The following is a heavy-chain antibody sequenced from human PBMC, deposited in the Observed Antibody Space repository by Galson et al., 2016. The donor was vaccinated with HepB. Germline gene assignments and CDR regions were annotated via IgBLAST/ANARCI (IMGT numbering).Heavy chain of an antibody. Sequence: PALVKPTQTLTLTCTFSGFSLSTSGEGVGWTRQPPGKALEWLALIYWNDDKRYSPSLRSRLTITKDTSKNQVVLTRTNMDPVDTATYYCAHRRSGYCNSISGCYLDYWSQGALVTVSS. CDR2: IYWNDDK. D-gene: IGHD2-2*01. CDR3: AHRRSGYCNSISGCYLDY. CDR1: GFSLSTSGEG. J-gene: IGHJ4*02. V-gene: IGHV2-5*01.